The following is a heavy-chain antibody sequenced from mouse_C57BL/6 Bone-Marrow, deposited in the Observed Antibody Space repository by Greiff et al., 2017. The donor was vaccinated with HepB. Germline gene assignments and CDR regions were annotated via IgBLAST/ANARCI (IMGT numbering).Heavy chain of an antibody. CDR2: IRLKSDNYAT. D-gene: IGHD2-1*01. CDR3: TGEELHYAMDY. V-gene: IGHV6-3*01. J-gene: IGHJ4*01. CDR1: GFTFSNYW. Sequence: EVMLVESGGGLVQPGGSMKLSCVASGFTFSNYWMNWVRQSPEKGLEWVAQIRLKSDNYATHYAESVKGRFTISRDDSKSSVYLQMNNLRAEDTGIYYCTGEELHYAMDYWGQGTSVTVSS.